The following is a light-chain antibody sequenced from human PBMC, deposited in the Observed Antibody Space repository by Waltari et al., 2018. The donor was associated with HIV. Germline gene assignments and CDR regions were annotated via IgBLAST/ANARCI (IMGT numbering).Light chain of an antibody. CDR1: SSNIGTSKY. CDR2: EVT. J-gene: IGLJ3*02. CDR3: NSFTNSGTLE. Sequence: QSALTQPASVSGSPGQSITLSCTGASSNIGTSKYVSWYLQRPGKAPQTIIYEVTNRPSGVSDRFSGSKSGNTASLTISRLQPEDEAVYFCNSFTNSGTLEFGGGTKLTVL. V-gene: IGLV2-14*01.